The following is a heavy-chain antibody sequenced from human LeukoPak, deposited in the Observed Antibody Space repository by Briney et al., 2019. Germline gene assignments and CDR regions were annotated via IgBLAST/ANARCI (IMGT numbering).Heavy chain of an antibody. Sequence: GASVKVSCKASGGTFSSYAISWVRQAPGQGLEWMGRIIPILGIADYAQKFQGRVTITADKSTSTAYMELSSLRSEDTAVYYCARDRLSGYSGYDPNYWGQGTLVTVSS. CDR2: IIPILGIA. J-gene: IGHJ4*02. V-gene: IGHV1-69*04. CDR1: GGTFSSYA. CDR3: ARDRLSGYSGYDPNY. D-gene: IGHD5-12*01.